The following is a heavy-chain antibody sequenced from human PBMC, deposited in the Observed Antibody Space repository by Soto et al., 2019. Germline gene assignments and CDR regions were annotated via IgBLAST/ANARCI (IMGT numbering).Heavy chain of an antibody. CDR2: ISYDGIYK. Sequence: QVQLVESGGGVVQPGRSQRLSCTGSGFTFSSYGIHWVRQAPGKGLEWVATISYDGIYKYTADSVNGRFIISRDNSKTAVHLQMNSLRAEDTAVYYCAKEDHGTIAVAGTPADYWGQGTPVTVSS. D-gene: IGHD6-19*01. V-gene: IGHV3-30*18. CDR1: GFTFSSYG. J-gene: IGHJ4*02. CDR3: AKEDHGTIAVAGTPADY.